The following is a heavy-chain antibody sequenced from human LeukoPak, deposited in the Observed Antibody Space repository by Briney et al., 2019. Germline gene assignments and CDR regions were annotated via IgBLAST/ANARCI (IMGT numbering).Heavy chain of an antibody. D-gene: IGHD4-17*01. Sequence: GGSLRLSCAASGFTFSSYAMSWVRQAPGKELEWVSDISGSGGSTYYADSVKGRFTISRDNSKNTLYLQMNSLRAEDTAVYYCARPGYGDYSSSEYFQHWSQGTLVTVSS. V-gene: IGHV3-23*01. CDR1: GFTFSSYA. CDR2: ISGSGGST. J-gene: IGHJ1*01. CDR3: ARPGYGDYSSSEYFQH.